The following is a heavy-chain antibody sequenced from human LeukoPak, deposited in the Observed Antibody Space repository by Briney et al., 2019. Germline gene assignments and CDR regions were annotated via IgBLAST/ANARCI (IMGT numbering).Heavy chain of an antibody. CDR3: ARADGYSSWFVH. J-gene: IGHJ5*02. CDR1: GFTFRSNY. V-gene: IGHV3-53*01. Sequence: GGSLRLSCAASGFTFRSNYMTWVRQAPGKGLEWVSVMYSGDSTYYDDSVKGRFTISRDNSKNTLDLQMNSLRDEDTGVYYCARADGYSSWFVHWGQGTLVTVSS. D-gene: IGHD5-18*01. CDR2: MYSGDST.